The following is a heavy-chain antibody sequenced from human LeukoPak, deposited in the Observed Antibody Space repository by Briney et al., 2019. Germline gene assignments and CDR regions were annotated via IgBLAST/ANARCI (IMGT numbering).Heavy chain of an antibody. CDR3: ARGQESGSSAYLFY. V-gene: IGHV3-30*04. CDR2: ISSDGSHK. Sequence: PGGSLRLSCAASGFTLSNYAMHWVRQAPDKGLECVALISSDGSHKFNAPSVWGRFTISRDNTKNTLYLQMSSMRAEDTPGYFSARGQESGSSAYLFYWGQGTLVTVSS. J-gene: IGHJ4*02. CDR1: GFTLSNYA. D-gene: IGHD3-22*01.